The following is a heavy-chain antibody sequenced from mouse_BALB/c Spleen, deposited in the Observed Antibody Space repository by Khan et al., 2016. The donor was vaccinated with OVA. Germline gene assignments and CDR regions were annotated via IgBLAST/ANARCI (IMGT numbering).Heavy chain of an antibody. CDR1: GFSLTSYG. V-gene: IGHV2-3*01. J-gene: IGHJ4*01. CDR3: AKYTPDYYCLDY. CDR2: IWGGGST. Sequence: QVQLKQSGPGLVAPSQSLSITCTVSGFSLTSYGVSWVRQPPGKGLEWLGLIWGGGSTNYHSPLISRLIISKDNSQSQVFLRLNSVHTEDTDRYYGAKYTPDYYCLDYWGQGTSVTVSS.